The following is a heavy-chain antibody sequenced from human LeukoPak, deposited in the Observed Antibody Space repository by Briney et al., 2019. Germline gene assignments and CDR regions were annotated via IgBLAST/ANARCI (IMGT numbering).Heavy chain of an antibody. Sequence: PGGSLRLSCAASGFTFNTYSMNWVRQAPGKGLEWVSSISRSSDYIYYADSVKGRFTISRDNAKNSLYLHLKNLRAEDTAVYYCARGGGGNYFFDYWGQGTLVTVSS. CDR2: ISRSSDYI. CDR3: ARGGGGNYFFDY. D-gene: IGHD1-26*01. J-gene: IGHJ4*02. V-gene: IGHV3-21*01. CDR1: GFTFNTYS.